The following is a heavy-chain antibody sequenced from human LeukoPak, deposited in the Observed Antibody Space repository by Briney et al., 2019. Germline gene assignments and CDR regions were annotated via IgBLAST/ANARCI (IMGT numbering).Heavy chain of an antibody. CDR1: GFTFTNAW. CDR2: IKSKTEGETT. V-gene: IGHV3-15*01. J-gene: IGHJ6*03. CDR3: TTVLGEGYYYYYMDV. Sequence: GGSLRLSCAASGFTFTNAWMSWVRQAPGKGLEWVGRIKSKTEGETTDYAAPVKDRFTISRDDSKNTLYLQMNSLKTEDTAVYYCTTVLGEGYYYYYMDVWGKGTTVTISS.